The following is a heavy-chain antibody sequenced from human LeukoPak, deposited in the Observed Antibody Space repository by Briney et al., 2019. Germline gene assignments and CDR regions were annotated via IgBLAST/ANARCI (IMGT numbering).Heavy chain of an antibody. Sequence: SETLSLTCTVSGGSISSSSYYWGWIRQPPGKGLEWIGSIYYSGSTYYNPSLKSRVTISVDTSKNQFSLKLSSVTAADTAVYYCARGREMDTVYGVLLGLHYYYMDVWGKGTTVTVSS. CDR3: ARGREMDTVYGVLLGLHYYYMDV. CDR1: GGSISSSSYY. J-gene: IGHJ6*03. D-gene: IGHD5-24*01. CDR2: IYYSGST. V-gene: IGHV4-39*07.